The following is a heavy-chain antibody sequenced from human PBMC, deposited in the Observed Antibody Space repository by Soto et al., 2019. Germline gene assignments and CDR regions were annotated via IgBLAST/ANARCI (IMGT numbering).Heavy chain of an antibody. V-gene: IGHV4-30-4*01. Sequence: PSETLSLTCTVSGGSISSGDYYWSWIRQPPGKGLEWIGYINYSGSTYYNPSPKSRVTISVDTSKNQFSLKLSSVTAADTAVYYCARGGIVVVPAALGAWGQGTLVTVSS. J-gene: IGHJ5*02. D-gene: IGHD2-2*01. CDR2: INYSGST. CDR1: GGSISSGDYY. CDR3: ARGGIVVVPAALGA.